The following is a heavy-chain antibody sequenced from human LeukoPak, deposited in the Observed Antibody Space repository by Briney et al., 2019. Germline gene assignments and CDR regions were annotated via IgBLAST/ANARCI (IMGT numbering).Heavy chain of an antibody. CDR1: GFTFNNAW. D-gene: IGHD3-3*01. CDR2: IKRNADGGTT. CDR3: TMENYERYY. Sequence: GGSLRLSCVASGFTFNNAWMSWVRQSPGKGLEWVGRIKRNADGGTTDYGAPVKGRIIISRDDSKNTLYLQMNSLQTDDTAVYYCTMENYERYYWGQGTLVTVSS. J-gene: IGHJ4*02. V-gene: IGHV3-15*01.